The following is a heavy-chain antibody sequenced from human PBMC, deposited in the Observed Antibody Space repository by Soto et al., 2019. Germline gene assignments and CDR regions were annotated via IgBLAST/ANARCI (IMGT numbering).Heavy chain of an antibody. J-gene: IGHJ3*02. Sequence: SQTLSLTCAISGDSVSSNSAAWNWIRQSPSRGLEWLGRTYYRSKWYNDYAVSVKSRITINPDTSKNQFSLQLNSVTPEDTAVYYCARSRLLQQLVRLGDYHLNGDAFDIWGQGTMVTVSS. V-gene: IGHV6-1*01. CDR1: GDSVSSNSAA. CDR3: ARSRLLQQLVRLGDYHLNGDAFDI. CDR2: TYYRSKWYN. D-gene: IGHD6-6*01.